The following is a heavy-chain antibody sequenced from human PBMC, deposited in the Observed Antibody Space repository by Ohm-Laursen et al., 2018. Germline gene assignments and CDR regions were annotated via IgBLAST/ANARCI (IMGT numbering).Heavy chain of an antibody. Sequence: SLRLSCAASGFTFSPTGMNWVRQAPGKGLEWVSTISFTSDPYYAESFGGRFTVSRDNTRISVYLQMNSLRDEDTGVYYCARDGSGWSRDVWGQGTTVIVSS. J-gene: IGHJ6*02. CDR3: ARDGSGWSRDV. V-gene: IGHV3-69-1*01. CDR2: ISFTSDP. D-gene: IGHD6-13*01. CDR1: GFTFSPTG.